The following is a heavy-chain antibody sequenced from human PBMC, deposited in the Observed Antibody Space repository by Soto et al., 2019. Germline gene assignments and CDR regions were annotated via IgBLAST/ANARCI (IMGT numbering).Heavy chain of an antibody. CDR1: GFTFSNYA. D-gene: IGHD3-22*01. CDR2: VSSTGTSP. J-gene: IGHJ3*01. CDR3: AKARPSGGYYYVEAFDV. Sequence: GGSLRLSCSASGFTFSNYARSWVRQSPGKGLEWVSGVSSTGTSPYYAGSVQGRFTISRDNSKNMFYLQMKSLRAEDTAIYYCAKARPSGGYYYVEAFDVWGQGTMVTVSS. V-gene: IGHV3-23*01.